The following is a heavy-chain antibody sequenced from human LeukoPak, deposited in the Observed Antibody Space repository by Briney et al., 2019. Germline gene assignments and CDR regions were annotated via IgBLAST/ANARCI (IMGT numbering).Heavy chain of an antibody. CDR1: GATVSSYA. CDR2: IIPIFGTA. D-gene: IGHD2-21*01. V-gene: IGHV1-69*01. Sequence: SVRVSCKPSGATVSSYAIIWVRQAPGQGLEWMGGIIPIFGTANYAQKFQGRVTITADESTSPAYMALSRLRSEDTAVYSCIRVVVWGQGTLVTVSS. CDR3: IRVVV. J-gene: IGHJ4*02.